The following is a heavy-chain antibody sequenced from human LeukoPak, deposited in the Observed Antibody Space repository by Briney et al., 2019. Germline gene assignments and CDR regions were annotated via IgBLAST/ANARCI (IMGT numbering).Heavy chain of an antibody. CDR2: FYTSGST. J-gene: IGHJ4*02. CDR1: GASSSSYY. V-gene: IGHV4-4*07. CDR3: ARSIVGATTGFDH. Sequence: ASEPLTLTYTAAGASSSSYYWSLSRQPAENRLYWIGRFYTSGSTNYNPSLKSRATMSVDTSKNQFSLKLSSVTAADTAVYYCARSIVGATTGFDHWGLGTLVTVSS. D-gene: IGHD1-26*01.